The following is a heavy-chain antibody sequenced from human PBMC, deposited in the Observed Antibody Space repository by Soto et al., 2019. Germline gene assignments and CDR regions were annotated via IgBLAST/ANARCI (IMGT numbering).Heavy chain of an antibody. CDR1: GFTFSSNG. V-gene: IGHV3-33*01. CDR3: ARDPYYYGSGSYYFDY. CDR2: IWYDGINK. J-gene: IGHJ4*02. D-gene: IGHD3-10*01. Sequence: VQLVESGGGLVQPGRSLRLSCAASGFTFSSNGMHWVRQAPGKGLEWVAFIWYDGINKYYADSVKGRFTISRDNSKNTLYLQMNSLRAEDTAVYYCARDPYYYGSGSYYFDYWGQGTLVTVSS.